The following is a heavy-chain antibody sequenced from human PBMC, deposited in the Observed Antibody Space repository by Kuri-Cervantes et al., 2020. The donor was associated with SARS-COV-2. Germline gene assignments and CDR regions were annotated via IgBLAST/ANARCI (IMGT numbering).Heavy chain of an antibody. D-gene: IGHD2-21*01. CDR3: ARSGPGAISKEDDAFDV. V-gene: IGHV1-45*01. Sequence: SVKVSCKASGDTFTYRFVHWVRQAPGQAPEWMGWITPFNGNTKYAQRFQDRVTITRDRSKSTAYMELNSLRSEDTAIYYCARSGPGAISKEDDAFDVRGQGTKVTVSS. CDR1: GDTFTYRF. J-gene: IGHJ3*01. CDR2: ITPFNGNT.